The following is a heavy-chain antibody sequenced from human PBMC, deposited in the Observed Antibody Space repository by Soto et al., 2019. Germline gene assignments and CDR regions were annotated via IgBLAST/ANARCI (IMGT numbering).Heavy chain of an antibody. CDR1: GGSITDYS. Sequence: QGQVKESGPGLVKPWETLSLTCTVSGGSITDYSWSWIRQSAGKGLEWLGRISINGNSHYHPSLRSRVTMSIETSKTQFSLNLRSVTAAATAVYYCASASGDNWTYEVDWGQGTLVTVSS. CDR3: ASASGDNWTYEVD. V-gene: IGHV4-4*07. CDR2: ISINGNS. D-gene: IGHD1-7*01. J-gene: IGHJ4*02.